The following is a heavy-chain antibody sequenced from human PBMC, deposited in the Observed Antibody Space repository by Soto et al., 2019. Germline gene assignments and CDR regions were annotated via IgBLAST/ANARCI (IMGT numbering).Heavy chain of an antibody. J-gene: IGHJ6*02. Sequence: SETLSLTCAVYGGSFSGYYWSWIRHPPGKGLEWIGEINHSGSTNYNPSLKSRVTISVDTSKNQFSLKLSSVTAADTAVYYCARGGRNVLRFLEWLPRVYYYGMDVWGQGTTVTVS. CDR3: ARGGRNVLRFLEWLPRVYYYGMDV. D-gene: IGHD3-3*01. V-gene: IGHV4-34*01. CDR1: GGSFSGYY. CDR2: INHSGST.